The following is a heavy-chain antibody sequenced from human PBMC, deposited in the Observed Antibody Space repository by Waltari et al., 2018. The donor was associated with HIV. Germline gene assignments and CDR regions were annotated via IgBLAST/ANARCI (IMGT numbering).Heavy chain of an antibody. J-gene: IGHJ4*02. CDR1: GYTFTSYA. CDR2: INAGNGNT. D-gene: IGHD3-10*01. Sequence: QVQLVQSGAEVKKPGASVKVSCKASGYTFTSYAMHLVRQAPGQRLEWMGWINAGNGNTKYSQKFQGRVTITRDTSASTAYMELSSLRSEDTAVYYCARDGMVRGRSFYYFDYWGQGTLVTVSS. CDR3: ARDGMVRGRSFYYFDY. V-gene: IGHV1-3*01.